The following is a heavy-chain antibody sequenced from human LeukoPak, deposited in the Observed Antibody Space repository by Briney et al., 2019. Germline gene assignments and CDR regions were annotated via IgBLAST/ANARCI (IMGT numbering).Heavy chain of an antibody. CDR3: ARLRGYYYYYMDV. CDR2: IYSGGST. D-gene: IGHD3-16*01. J-gene: IGHJ6*03. Sequence: GGSLRLSCAASGFTFSSYSMNWVRQAPGKGLEWVSVIYSGGSTYYADSVKGRFTISRDNSKNTLYLQMNSLRAEDTAVYYCARLRGYYYYYMDVWGKGTTVTVSS. CDR1: GFTFSSYS. V-gene: IGHV3-66*02.